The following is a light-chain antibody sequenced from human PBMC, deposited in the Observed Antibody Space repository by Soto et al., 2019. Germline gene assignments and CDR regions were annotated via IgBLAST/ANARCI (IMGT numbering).Light chain of an antibody. CDR1: NSNIGRYS. V-gene: IGLV1-44*01. CDR2: SDD. J-gene: IGLJ3*02. CDR3: AAWDDNLNGPL. Sequence: QSALTQPPSLSGTPGQRVTISCSGSNSNIGRYSVNWYQHFPGTAPKILIYSDDERPSGVPDRFSGSKSGTSASLAISGLQSEDDAEYYCAAWDDNLNGPLFGGGTKLPVL.